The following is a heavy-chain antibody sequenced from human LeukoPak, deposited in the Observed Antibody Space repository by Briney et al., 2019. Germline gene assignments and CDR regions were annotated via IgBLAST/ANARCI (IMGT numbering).Heavy chain of an antibody. Sequence: GGSLRLSCAASGFTFSSYAMSWVRQAPGKGLEWVSAISGSGGSTYYADSVKGRFTISRDNSKNTLYLQMNSLRAEDTAVYYCAKTLPRQNYDILAGWGYWGQGTLVTVSS. CDR3: AKTLPRQNYDILAGWGY. CDR1: GFTFSSYA. D-gene: IGHD3-9*01. J-gene: IGHJ4*02. V-gene: IGHV3-23*01. CDR2: ISGSGGST.